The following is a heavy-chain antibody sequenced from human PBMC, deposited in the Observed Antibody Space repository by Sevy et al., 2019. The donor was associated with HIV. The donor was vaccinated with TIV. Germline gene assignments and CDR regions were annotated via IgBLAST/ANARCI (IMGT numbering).Heavy chain of an antibody. Sequence: GGSLRLSCAASGFTFSSYAVSWVRQAPGKGLEWVSAISGSGGSTYYANSVKGRFTISRDNSKNTLYLQMNSLRAEDTAVYYCAESNRRLLWFGELLVDAFDIWGQGTMVTVSS. CDR2: ISGSGGST. D-gene: IGHD3-10*01. V-gene: IGHV3-23*01. J-gene: IGHJ3*02. CDR1: GFTFSSYA. CDR3: AESNRRLLWFGELLVDAFDI.